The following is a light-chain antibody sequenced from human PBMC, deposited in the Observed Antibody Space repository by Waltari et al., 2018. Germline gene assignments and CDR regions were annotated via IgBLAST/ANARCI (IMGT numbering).Light chain of an antibody. CDR3: QQYDSYPFT. J-gene: IGKJ3*01. V-gene: IGKV1-5*03. Sequence: IQMTQSPSTLSASVGDRVTINCRASQTISSWLAWYQQTPGKPPKLLIYKPSSLESGVPSTFSGSGSGTEFTLTISSLQPDDFATYYCQQYDSYPFTFGPGTRVDIK. CDR2: KPS. CDR1: QTISSW.